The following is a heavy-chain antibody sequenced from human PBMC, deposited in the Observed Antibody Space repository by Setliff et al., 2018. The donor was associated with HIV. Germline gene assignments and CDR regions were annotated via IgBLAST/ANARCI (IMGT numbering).Heavy chain of an antibody. CDR2: ISPNNGVA. D-gene: IGHD5-12*01. CDR3: ARAHFLVAMTRNWFDP. Sequence: GASVKVSCKATEYMILAYKMNWVRQAPGQGLEWIGRISPNNGVAEYAPKFQGRVIMTLDTSISTAYMELIRPRFDDTAVYFCARAHFLVAMTRNWFDPWGQGTLVTSPQ. V-gene: IGHV1-2*06. J-gene: IGHJ5*02. CDR1: EYMILAYK.